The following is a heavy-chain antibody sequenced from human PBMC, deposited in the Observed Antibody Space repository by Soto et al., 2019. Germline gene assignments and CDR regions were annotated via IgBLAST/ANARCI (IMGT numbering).Heavy chain of an antibody. CDR2: INHSGST. Sequence: ETLSLTCAVYGGSFSGYYWSWIRQPPGKGLEWIGEINHSGSTNYNPSLKSRVTISVDTSKNQFSLKLSSVTAADTAVYYCASTMIVVQDWFDPWGQGTLVTVSS. CDR1: GGSFSGYY. CDR3: ASTMIVVQDWFDP. J-gene: IGHJ5*02. D-gene: IGHD3-22*01. V-gene: IGHV4-34*01.